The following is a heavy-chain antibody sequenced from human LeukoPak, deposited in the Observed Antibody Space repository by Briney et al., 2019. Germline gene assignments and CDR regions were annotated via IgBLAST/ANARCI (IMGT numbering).Heavy chain of an antibody. D-gene: IGHD4-17*01. CDR3: ARARDYGDPVDFDY. V-gene: IGHV1-18*01. CDR1: GYTFTSYG. J-gene: IGHJ4*02. CDR2: ISAYNGNT. Sequence: ASVKVSCKASGYTFTSYGISWVRQAPGQGLEWMGWISAYNGNTNYAQKLQGRVTMTTDTSTSTAYMELRSLRSGDTAVYYCARARDYGDPVDFDYWGQGTLVTVSS.